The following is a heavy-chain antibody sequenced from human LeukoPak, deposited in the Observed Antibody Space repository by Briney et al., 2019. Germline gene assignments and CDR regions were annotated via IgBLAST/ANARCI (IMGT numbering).Heavy chain of an antibody. CDR3: AKDSDTYYYYYMDV. V-gene: IGHV3-30*04. Sequence: GGSLRFSCAASGFTFSSYAMHWVRQAPGKGLEWVAVISYDGSNKYYADSVKGRFTISRDNSKNTLYLQMNSLRAEDTAVYYCAKDSDTYYYYYMDVWGKGTTVTVSS. CDR2: ISYDGSNK. J-gene: IGHJ6*03. CDR1: GFTFSSYA. D-gene: IGHD3-22*01.